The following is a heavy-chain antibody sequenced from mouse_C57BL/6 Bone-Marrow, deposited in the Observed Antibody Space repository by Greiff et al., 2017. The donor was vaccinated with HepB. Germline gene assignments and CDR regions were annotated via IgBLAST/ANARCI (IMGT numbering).Heavy chain of an antibody. V-gene: IGHV10-1*01. J-gene: IGHJ2*01. Sequence: EVKLVESGGGLVQPKGSLKLSCAASGFSFNTYAMNWVRQAPGKGLEWVARIRSKSNNYATYYADSVKDRFTISRDDSESMLYLQMNNLKTEDTAMYYCVRQGSSWSYYFDYWGQGTTLTVSS. CDR3: VRQGSSWSYYFDY. CDR1: GFSFNTYA. CDR2: IRSKSNNYAT. D-gene: IGHD1-3*01.